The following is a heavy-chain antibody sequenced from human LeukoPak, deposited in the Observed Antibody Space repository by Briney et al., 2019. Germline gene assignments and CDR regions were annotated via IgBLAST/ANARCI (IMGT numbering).Heavy chain of an antibody. V-gene: IGHV3-74*01. Sequence: GGSLRLSCAASGFTFSSYWMHWVRQAPGKGLVWVSRIGIDGSSTNYADSVKGRFTISRDNAKNTVYLQMNSLRAGDTAIYYCAREHWDFDYWGQGTLVTVSS. J-gene: IGHJ4*02. D-gene: IGHD7-27*01. CDR1: GFTFSSYW. CDR3: AREHWDFDY. CDR2: IGIDGSST.